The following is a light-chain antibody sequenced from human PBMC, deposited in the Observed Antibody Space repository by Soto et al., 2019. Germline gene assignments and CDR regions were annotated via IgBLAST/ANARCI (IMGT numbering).Light chain of an antibody. V-gene: IGKV3-11*01. J-gene: IGKJ2*01. CDR2: DAF. CDR3: QQRSNWPRT. CDR1: QSVSSS. Sequence: EIVLTQSPATLSLFPGERATLSCRASQSVSSSLGWYQQIPGQAPRLLIYDAFNRATGIPARFSGSGSGTDFTLTISSLEPEDFAVYYCQQRSNWPRTFGQGTKLEIK.